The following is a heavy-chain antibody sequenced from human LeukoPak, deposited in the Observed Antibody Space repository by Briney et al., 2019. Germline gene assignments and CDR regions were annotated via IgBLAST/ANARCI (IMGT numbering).Heavy chain of an antibody. CDR1: GYTFTDCY. J-gene: IGHJ4*02. D-gene: IGHD1-1*01. CDR3: ARDHNWNAFDH. Sequence: GASVKVSCKASGYTFTDCYVHWVRQAPGQGLEWMGWINPKTGGTNYAQKFQGRVTMTRDTSVSTASMELSRLTSDDTAIYYCARDHNWNAFDHWGQGTQVTVSS. V-gene: IGHV1-2*02. CDR2: INPKTGGT.